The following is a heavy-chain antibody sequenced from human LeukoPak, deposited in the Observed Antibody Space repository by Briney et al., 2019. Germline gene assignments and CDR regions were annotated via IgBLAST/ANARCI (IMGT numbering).Heavy chain of an antibody. D-gene: IGHD3-22*01. CDR2: IFYSGGT. CDR3: GSSGYYYFDY. CDR1: GGSISSSSYY. J-gene: IGHJ4*02. V-gene: IGHV4-39*07. Sequence: SETLSLTCTVSGGSISSSSYYWGWIRQPPGKGLEWIGNIFYSGGTYYNPSLKSRVTISVDTSKNQFSLKLSSVTAADTAVYYCGSSGYYYFDYWAREPWSPSPQ.